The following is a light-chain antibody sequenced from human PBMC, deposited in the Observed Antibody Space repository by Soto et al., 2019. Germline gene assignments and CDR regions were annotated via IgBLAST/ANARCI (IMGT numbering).Light chain of an antibody. J-gene: IGKJ1*01. CDR1: QSVGTNY. Sequence: EIVLTQSPGTLSLSPGERATLSCRASQSVGTNYLAWYQQKPGQAPRLLIYGTSSRATGIPDRFSGSGSGTDFTLTISRLEPEDFAVYYCQQYGSSPSWTFGQGTKVDIK. CDR2: GTS. CDR3: QQYGSSPSWT. V-gene: IGKV3-20*01.